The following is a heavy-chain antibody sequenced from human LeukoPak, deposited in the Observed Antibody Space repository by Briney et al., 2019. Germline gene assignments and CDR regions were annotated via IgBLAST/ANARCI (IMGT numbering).Heavy chain of an antibody. CDR3: ARDESGLPFFSIAAVGTGAFDI. CDR1: GYTFTSYG. J-gene: IGHJ3*02. CDR2: ISAYNGNT. Sequence: ASVKVSCKASGYTFTSYGISWVRQAPGQGLEWMGWISAYNGNTNYAQKLQGRVTMTTDTSTSTAYMELRSLRSDDTAVYYCARDESGLPFFSIAAVGTGAFDIWGQGTMVTVSS. D-gene: IGHD6-13*01. V-gene: IGHV1-18*01.